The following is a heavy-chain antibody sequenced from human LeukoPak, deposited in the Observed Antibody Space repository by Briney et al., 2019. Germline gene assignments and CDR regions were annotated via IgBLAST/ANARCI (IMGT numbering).Heavy chain of an antibody. Sequence: GGSLRLSCAASGFTFSSYDMHWVRQAPGKGLEWVTVISYDGSNKYYGDSVKGRFTISRDNSKNTLYPKMNSLRAEDTAVYYCAKEGSNGDFDYWGQGTLVTVSS. D-gene: IGHD1-26*01. CDR1: GFTFSSYD. CDR3: AKEGSNGDFDY. J-gene: IGHJ4*02. CDR2: ISYDGSNK. V-gene: IGHV3-30*18.